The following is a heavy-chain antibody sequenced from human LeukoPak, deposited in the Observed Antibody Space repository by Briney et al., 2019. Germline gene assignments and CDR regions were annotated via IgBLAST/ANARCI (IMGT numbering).Heavy chain of an antibody. J-gene: IGHJ6*04. CDR2: IYYSGST. CDR3: ARPAYGKGYYGMDV. CDR1: GGSISSYY. V-gene: IGHV4-59*12. Sequence: SETLSLTCTVSGGSISSYYWSWIRQPPGKGLEWIGYIYYSGSTNYNPSLKSRVTISVDTSKNQFSLKLSSVTAADTAVYYCARPAYGKGYYGMDVWGKGTTVTVSS. D-gene: IGHD3-10*01.